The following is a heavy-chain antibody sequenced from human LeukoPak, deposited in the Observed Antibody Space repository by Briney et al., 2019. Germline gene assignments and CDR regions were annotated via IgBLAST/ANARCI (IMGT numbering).Heavy chain of an antibody. CDR3: SGRLDYGDDY. CDR1: GFTFSNAW. CDR2: IKSKTDGGTT. J-gene: IGHJ4*02. D-gene: IGHD4-17*01. V-gene: IGHV3-15*01. Sequence: GGSLRLSCAASGFTFSNAWMSWVRQAPGKGLEWVGRIKSKTDGGTTDYAAPVKGKFTISRDDSKNTLYLQMNSLKTEDTAVYYCSGRLDYGDDYWGQGTLVTVSS.